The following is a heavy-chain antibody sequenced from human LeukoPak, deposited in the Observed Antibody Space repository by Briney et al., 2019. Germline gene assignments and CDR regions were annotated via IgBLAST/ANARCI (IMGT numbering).Heavy chain of an antibody. Sequence: SETLSLTCAVYGGSFSGYYWSWIRQPPGKGLEWIGEINHSGSTNYNPSLKSRVTISVDTSKNQFSLKLSSVTAADPAGYYCGELRGGGGGVPYWGQGTLVTVSS. CDR3: GELRGGGGGVPY. J-gene: IGHJ4*02. CDR2: INHSGST. V-gene: IGHV4-34*01. CDR1: GGSFSGYY. D-gene: IGHD3-16*01.